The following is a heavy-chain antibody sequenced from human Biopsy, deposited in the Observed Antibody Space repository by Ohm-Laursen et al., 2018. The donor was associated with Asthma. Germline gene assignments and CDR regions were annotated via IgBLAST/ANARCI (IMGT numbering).Heavy chain of an antibody. CDR3: ARERAGYYGSGSYLGY. J-gene: IGHJ4*02. CDR2: ISSRGSNI. V-gene: IGHV3-11*01. Sequence: SLRLSCSASGFTFRDYYMTWIRQAPGKGLEWVAYISSRGSNIFYADSVKGRFTISRDNAKKSLFLEMNSLTVEDTAVYYCARERAGYYGSGSYLGYWGQGTLVTVSS. D-gene: IGHD3-10*01. CDR1: GFTFRDYY.